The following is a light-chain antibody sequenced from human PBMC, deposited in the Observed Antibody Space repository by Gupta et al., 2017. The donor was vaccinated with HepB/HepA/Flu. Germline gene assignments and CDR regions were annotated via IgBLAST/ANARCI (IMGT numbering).Light chain of an antibody. V-gene: IGLV3-21*04. Sequence: SFLLTQPRTLSVAPGKTARITAGANNIGSKNVQWYQQKPGQAPVLLIYYDGDRPSGIPGRFSGSNAGNTATLTISMVEAGDAADYDCQVWDSSSDHPGVAFGGGTKLTVL. CDR1: NIGSKN. CDR2: YDG. CDR3: QVWDSSSDHPGVA. J-gene: IGLJ2*01.